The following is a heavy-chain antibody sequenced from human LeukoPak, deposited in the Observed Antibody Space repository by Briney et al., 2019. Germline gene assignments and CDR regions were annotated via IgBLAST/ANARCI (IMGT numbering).Heavy chain of an antibody. D-gene: IGHD3-10*01. CDR1: GFTFSSYS. J-gene: IGHJ4*02. CDR2: ISKDGSDE. V-gene: IGHV3-30*03. CDR3: ARAAPVRGVTFFDY. Sequence: SLRLSCAASGFTFSSYSMNWVRQAPGKGLEWVAVISKDGSDEYYADSVKGRFTVYRDPSKNSLYLQMNNLRGEDTAVYYCARAAPVRGVTFFDYWGQGTLITVSS.